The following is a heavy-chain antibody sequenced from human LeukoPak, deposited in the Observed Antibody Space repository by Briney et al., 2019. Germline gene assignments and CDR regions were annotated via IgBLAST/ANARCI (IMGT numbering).Heavy chain of an antibody. J-gene: IGHJ6*03. V-gene: IGHV4-39*07. CDR1: GGSISSSSYY. D-gene: IGHD6-19*01. CDR2: IYYSGST. CDR3: ARGAVAGQFYYYYYMDV. Sequence: SETLSLTCTVSGGSISSSSYYWGWIRRPPGKGLEWIGSIYYSGSTYYNPSLKSRVTISVDTSKNQFSLKLSSVTAADTAVYYCARGAVAGQFYYYYYMDVWGKGTTVTVSS.